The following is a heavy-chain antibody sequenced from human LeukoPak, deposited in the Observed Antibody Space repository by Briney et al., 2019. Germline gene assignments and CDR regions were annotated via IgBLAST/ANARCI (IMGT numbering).Heavy chain of an antibody. Sequence: GASVKVSCKVSGYTLTELSMHWVRQAPGKGLEWMGGIDPEDGETIYAQKFQGRVTMTEDTSTDTAYMELSSLRSEDTAVYYCAIVYYYGSGSYEYYFDYWRRGTLVTVSS. CDR3: AIVYYYGSGSYEYYFDY. D-gene: IGHD3-10*01. CDR2: IDPEDGET. CDR1: GYTLTELS. V-gene: IGHV1-24*01. J-gene: IGHJ4*02.